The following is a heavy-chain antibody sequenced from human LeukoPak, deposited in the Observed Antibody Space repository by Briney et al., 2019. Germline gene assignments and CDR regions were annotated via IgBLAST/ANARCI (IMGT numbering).Heavy chain of an antibody. J-gene: IGHJ4*02. D-gene: IGHD2-21*02. Sequence: SETLSLTCTVSGYSISSGYYWGWIRQPPGKGLEWIGNIYPTGSTYYNPSLKSRVTISVDTSKNQFSLKVSSVSAADTAVYFCASNTATVFDYWGQGALVTVSS. CDR1: GYSISSGYY. V-gene: IGHV4-38-2*02. CDR2: IYPTGST. CDR3: ASNTATVFDY.